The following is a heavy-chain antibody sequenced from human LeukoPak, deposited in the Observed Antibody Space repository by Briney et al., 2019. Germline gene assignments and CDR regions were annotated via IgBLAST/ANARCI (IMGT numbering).Heavy chain of an antibody. CDR1: EFTFSTYG. Sequence: PGGSLRLSCAASEFTFSTYGMHWVRQAPGKGLEWVAFIRYDGSTKYYAASVMGRFTISRDNSKNTLYLQMNSLRAEDTAVYFCAKERAVAHTGIDYWGQGTLVTVSS. V-gene: IGHV3-30*02. D-gene: IGHD6-19*01. CDR2: IRYDGSTK. CDR3: AKERAVAHTGIDY. J-gene: IGHJ4*02.